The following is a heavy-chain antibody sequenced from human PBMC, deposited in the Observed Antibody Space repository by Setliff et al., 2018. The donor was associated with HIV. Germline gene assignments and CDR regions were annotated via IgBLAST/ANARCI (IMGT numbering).Heavy chain of an antibody. J-gene: IGHJ6*03. CDR1: GYTFTSHA. Sequence: ASVKVSCKASGYTFTSHAMSWVRQAPGQGLEWMGWINTNTGNPTFAQGFTGRLVFSMDTSVSTAYLQISNLKAEDTAVYYCARLRAYYGSGRMDVWGEGTTVTVSS. V-gene: IGHV7-4-1*02. D-gene: IGHD3-10*01. CDR2: INTNTGNP. CDR3: ARLRAYYGSGRMDV.